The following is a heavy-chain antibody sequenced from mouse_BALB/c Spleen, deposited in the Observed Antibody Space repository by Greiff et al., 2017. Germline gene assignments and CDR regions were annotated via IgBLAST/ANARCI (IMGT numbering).Heavy chain of an antibody. CDR3: TRLFAMDY. CDR1: GYTFTSYY. D-gene: IGHD1-1*01. CDR2: INPSNGGT. J-gene: IGHJ4*01. V-gene: IGHV1S81*02. Sequence: QVQLQQSGAELVKPGASVKLSCKASGYTFTSYYMYWVKQRPGQGLEWIGEINPSNGGTNFNEKFKSKATLTVDKSSSTAYMQLSSLTSEDSAVYYCTRLFAMDYWGQGTSVTVSS.